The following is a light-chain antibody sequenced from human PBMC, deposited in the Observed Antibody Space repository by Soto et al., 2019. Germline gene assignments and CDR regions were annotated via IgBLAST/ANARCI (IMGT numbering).Light chain of an antibody. CDR3: QQYDGWPRT. CDR2: SAS. J-gene: IGKJ1*01. Sequence: EIVMTQSPATLSVSPGETATRSRRASQRVGINLAWYQQKPGQAPRLLIYSASTRASGIPDRFSGSGSGTEFTLTISSLQSEDFAFFYCQQYDGWPRTFGQGTKVDIK. V-gene: IGKV3-15*01. CDR1: QRVGIN.